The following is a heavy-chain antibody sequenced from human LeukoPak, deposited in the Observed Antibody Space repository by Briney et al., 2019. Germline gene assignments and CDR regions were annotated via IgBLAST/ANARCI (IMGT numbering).Heavy chain of an antibody. Sequence: SVKVSCKASGGAFSSYSISWVRQAPGQGLEWMGGIIPIFDTADYAQKFQGRVTITADESTSTAYMELSSLRSEDTAVFYCARISLGAIWGYYYGMDVWGQGTTVTVSS. CDR1: GGAFSSYS. CDR3: ARISLGAIWGYYYGMDV. D-gene: IGHD1-26*01. CDR2: IIPIFDTA. V-gene: IGHV1-69*01. J-gene: IGHJ6*02.